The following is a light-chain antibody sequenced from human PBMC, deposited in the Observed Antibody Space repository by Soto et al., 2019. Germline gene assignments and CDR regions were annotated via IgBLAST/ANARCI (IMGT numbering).Light chain of an antibody. CDR3: QQYSAWFT. Sequence: EIAQSQSPPTLSLSAGDTPTRSGRASQSVSSNLSWYQQQPGQAPRLLIYGASTRATVIDARFSGSGSRTEFTLTISSLQSEDFAVYYCQQYSAWFTFGQGTKLEIK. V-gene: IGKV3-15*01. J-gene: IGKJ2*01. CDR1: QSVSSN. CDR2: GAS.